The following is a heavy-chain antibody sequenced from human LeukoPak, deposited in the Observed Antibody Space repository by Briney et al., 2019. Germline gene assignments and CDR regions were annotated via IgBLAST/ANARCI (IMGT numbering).Heavy chain of an antibody. D-gene: IGHD3-10*01. Sequence: SETLSLTCTVSGGSISSSSYYWGWIRQPPGKGLEWIGSIYYSGSTYYNPSLKSRVTISVDTSKNQFSLKLSSVTAADTAVYYCARHSGEQQGAFDIWGQGTKVTVSS. CDR2: IYYSGST. CDR1: GGSISSSSYY. CDR3: ARHSGEQQGAFDI. V-gene: IGHV4-39*01. J-gene: IGHJ3*02.